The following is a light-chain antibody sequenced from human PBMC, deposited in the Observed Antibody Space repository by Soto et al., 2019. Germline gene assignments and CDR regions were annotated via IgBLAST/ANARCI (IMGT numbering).Light chain of an antibody. J-gene: IGLJ2*01. CDR3: QSYDISLSGSVV. CDR1: SSNIGAGYD. Sequence: QSVLTQPPSVSGAPGQRVTISCTGSSSNIGAGYDVHWYQQLPGTAPKLLIYGNSNRPSGVPDRFSGSKSVTSASLAITGLQAEDEADYYCQSYDISLSGSVVFGGGTNLTVL. V-gene: IGLV1-40*01. CDR2: GNS.